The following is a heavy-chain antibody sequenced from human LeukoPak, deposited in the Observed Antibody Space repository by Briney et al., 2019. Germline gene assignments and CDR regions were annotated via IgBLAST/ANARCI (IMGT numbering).Heavy chain of an antibody. CDR3: ARSYSGSNSFDY. D-gene: IGHD1-26*01. J-gene: IGHJ4*02. CDR1: GFTLSDYY. CDR2: ISSSGSTI. Sequence: GGSLRLSCAASGFTLSDYYMSWIRQAPGKGLEWVAYISSSGSTIYYADSVKGRFTISRDNAKNSLYLQMNSLRAEDTAVYYCARSYSGSNSFDYWGQGTLVTVSS. V-gene: IGHV3-11*04.